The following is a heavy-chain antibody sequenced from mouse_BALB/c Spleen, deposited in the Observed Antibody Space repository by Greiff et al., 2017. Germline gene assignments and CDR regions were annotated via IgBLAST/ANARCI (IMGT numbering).Heavy chain of an antibody. D-gene: IGHD3-3*01. CDR2: IWAGGST. V-gene: IGHV2-9*02. J-gene: IGHJ3*01. CDR3: AREGDSWFAY. CDR1: GFSLTSYG. Sequence: VQLQESGPGLVAPSQSLSITCTVSGFSLTSYGVHWVRQPPGKGLEWLGVIWAGGSTNYNSALMSRLSISKDNSKSQVFLKMNSLQTDDTAMYYCAREGDSWFAYWGQGTLVTVSA.